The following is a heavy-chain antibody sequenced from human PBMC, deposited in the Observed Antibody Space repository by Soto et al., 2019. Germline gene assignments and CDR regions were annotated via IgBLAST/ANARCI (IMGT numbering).Heavy chain of an antibody. CDR2: INLNSGGT. CDR3: AREVPWEY. Sequence: ASVNVSCKASGYTFTGYYMHWVRQAPGQGLEWMGWINLNSGGTNYAQKFQGRVTMTRDTSISAADMELSRLRSDDAAVYYCAREVPWEYWGQGTLVTVSA. D-gene: IGHD1-26*01. CDR1: GYTFTGYY. J-gene: IGHJ4*02. V-gene: IGHV1-2*02.